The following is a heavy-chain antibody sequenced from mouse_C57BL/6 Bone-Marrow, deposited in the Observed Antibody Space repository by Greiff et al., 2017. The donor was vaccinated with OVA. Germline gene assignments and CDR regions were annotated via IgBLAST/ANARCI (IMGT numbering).Heavy chain of an antibody. D-gene: IGHD1-1*01. CDR2: FYPGSGSI. CDR3: ARHAFITTVGYYFDY. Sequence: QVQLQQSGAELVKPGASVKISCKASGYTFTDYYINWVKQRPGQGLEWIGWFYPGSGSIKYNEKFKDKATLTADKSSSTVYMEISRLTSEDSAVYFCARHAFITTVGYYFDYWGQGTTLTVSS. J-gene: IGHJ2*01. CDR1: GYTFTDYY. V-gene: IGHV1-62-2*01.